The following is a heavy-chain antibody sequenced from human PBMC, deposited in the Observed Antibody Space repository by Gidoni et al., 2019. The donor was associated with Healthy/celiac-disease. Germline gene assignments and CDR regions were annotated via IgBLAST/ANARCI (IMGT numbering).Heavy chain of an antibody. D-gene: IGHD6-13*01. J-gene: IGHJ5*02. Sequence: QVQLVQSGAEVKKPGSSVKVSCKASGGTFSSYAISWVRQAPGPGLEWMGGIIPIFGTANYAQKFQGRVTITADESTSTAYMELSSLRSEDTAVYYCARDDPRYSSSWTGNWFDPWGQGTLVTVSS. CDR3: ARDDPRYSSSWTGNWFDP. CDR1: GGTFSSYA. CDR2: IIPIFGTA. V-gene: IGHV1-69*01.